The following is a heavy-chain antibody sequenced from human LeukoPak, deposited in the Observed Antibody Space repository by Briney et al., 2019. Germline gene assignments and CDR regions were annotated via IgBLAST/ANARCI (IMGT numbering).Heavy chain of an antibody. CDR2: VHLDGRT. CDR1: GGSVTSTNW. CDR3: AREGGFYRPLDY. Sequence: PSETLSLTCAVSGGSVTSTNWWTWVRQPPGKGLEWIGEVHLDGRTNYNPSLTGRLTMSVDLYENHISLKLTSVTAADTAVYYCAREGGFYRPLDYSGQGTQVTVSS. V-gene: IGHV4-4*02. D-gene: IGHD3-3*01. J-gene: IGHJ4*02.